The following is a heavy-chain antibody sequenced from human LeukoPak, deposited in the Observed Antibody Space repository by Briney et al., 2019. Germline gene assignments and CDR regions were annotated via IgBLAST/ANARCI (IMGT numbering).Heavy chain of an antibody. Sequence: GGSLRLSCAASGFTVITNDMTWVRQAPGKRLEWVSVLYSDGNTKYADSVQGRFTISRDNSKNTLYLEMNSLSPDDTAVYYCARGEEPLAANTLAYWGQGTLVTVSS. D-gene: IGHD1-14*01. CDR1: GFTVITND. J-gene: IGHJ4*02. CDR2: LYSDGNT. V-gene: IGHV3-53*01. CDR3: ARGEEPLAANTLAY.